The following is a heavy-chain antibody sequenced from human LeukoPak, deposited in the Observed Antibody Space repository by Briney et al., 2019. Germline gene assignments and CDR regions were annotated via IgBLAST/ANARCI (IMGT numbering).Heavy chain of an antibody. J-gene: IGHJ5*02. D-gene: IGHD6-6*01. Sequence: KPSQTLSLTCTVSGGSISSGDYYWSWIRQPPGKGLEWIGYIYYSGSTYYNPSLKSRVTISVDTSKNQFSLKLNSVTAADTAVYYCARDRGSSGWFDPWGQGTLVTVSS. CDR2: IYYSGST. V-gene: IGHV4-30-4*08. CDR1: GGSISSGDYY. CDR3: ARDRGSSGWFDP.